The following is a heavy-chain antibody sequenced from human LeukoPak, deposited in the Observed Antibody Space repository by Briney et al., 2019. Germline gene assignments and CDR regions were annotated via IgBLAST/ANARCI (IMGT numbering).Heavy chain of an antibody. D-gene: IGHD1-26*01. CDR1: GYSFTSYW. CDR2: IYPGDSDT. V-gene: IGHV5-51*01. CDR3: ARLGGTYYVAY. Sequence: GESLKISCKGSGYSFTSYWIGWVRQMPGKGLEWMGIIYPGDSDTRYSPSFQGQVTISADRSISTAYLQLNSLRASDTAMYYCARLGGTYYVAYWGQGTLVTVSS. J-gene: IGHJ4*02.